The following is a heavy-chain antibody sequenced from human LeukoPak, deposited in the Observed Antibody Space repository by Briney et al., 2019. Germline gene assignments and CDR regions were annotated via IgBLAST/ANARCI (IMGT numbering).Heavy chain of an antibody. Sequence: SETLSLTCAVYGGSFSGYYWSWIRQPPGKGLEWIGEINHSGSTNYNPSLKSRVTISVDTSKNQFSLKLSSVTAADTAVYYCARFSPYCTNGVCGGNYFDYWGQGTLVTVSS. D-gene: IGHD2-8*01. J-gene: IGHJ4*02. V-gene: IGHV4-34*01. CDR1: GGSFSGYY. CDR3: ARFSPYCTNGVCGGNYFDY. CDR2: INHSGST.